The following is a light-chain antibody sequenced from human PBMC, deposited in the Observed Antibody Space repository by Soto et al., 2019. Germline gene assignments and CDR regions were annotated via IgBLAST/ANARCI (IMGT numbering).Light chain of an antibody. CDR1: QSISSY. J-gene: IGKJ2*01. Sequence: DIQMTQSPSSPSASVGDRVTITCRASQSISSYLNWYQQKPGKAPKLLIYGASSLQSGAPSRFSGSGSGTDFTLTISSLQPEDFATYYCQQSYTTPHFGQGTKLEIK. V-gene: IGKV1-39*01. CDR2: GAS. CDR3: QQSYTTPH.